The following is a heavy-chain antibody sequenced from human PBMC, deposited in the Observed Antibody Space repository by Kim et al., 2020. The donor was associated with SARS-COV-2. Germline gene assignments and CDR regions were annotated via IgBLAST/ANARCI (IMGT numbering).Heavy chain of an antibody. D-gene: IGHD3-22*01. Sequence: GGSLRLSCAASGFTFSSYAMSWVRQAPGKGLEWVSAISGSGGSTYYADSVKGRFTISRDNSKNTLYLQMNSLRAEDTAVYYCAKRRGYYYDSSPSYFDYWGQGTLVTVSS. V-gene: IGHV3-23*01. CDR2: ISGSGGST. CDR3: AKRRGYYYDSSPSYFDY. J-gene: IGHJ4*02. CDR1: GFTFSSYA.